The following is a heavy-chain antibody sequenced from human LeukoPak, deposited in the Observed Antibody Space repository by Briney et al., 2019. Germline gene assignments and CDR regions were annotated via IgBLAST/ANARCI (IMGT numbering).Heavy chain of an antibody. J-gene: IGHJ4*02. V-gene: IGHV1-69*04. Sequence: ASVKVSCKASGGTFSSYAISWVRQAPGQGLEWMGRIIPILGIANYAQKFQGRVTITADRSTSTAYMELSSLRSEDTAVYYCAREGGSDFWSGYYMDYWGQGTLVTVSS. CDR2: IIPILGIA. D-gene: IGHD3-3*01. CDR1: GGTFSSYA. CDR3: AREGGSDFWSGYYMDY.